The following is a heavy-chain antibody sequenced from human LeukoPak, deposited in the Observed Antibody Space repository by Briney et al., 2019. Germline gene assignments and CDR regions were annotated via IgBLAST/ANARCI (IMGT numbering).Heavy chain of an antibody. CDR2: ISGSGDNV. CDR3: ARRYCSGGSCFGFTLDY. J-gene: IGHJ4*02. CDR1: GFTFSNYD. V-gene: IGHV3-23*01. Sequence: GSLRLSCAGSGFTFSNYDMTWVRQAPGKGLEWVSRISGSGDNVYYSDSVKGRFTISRDNSKNTLYLQMNSLRVEDTARYYCARRYCSGGSCFGFTLDYWGQGTLVTVSS. D-gene: IGHD2-15*01.